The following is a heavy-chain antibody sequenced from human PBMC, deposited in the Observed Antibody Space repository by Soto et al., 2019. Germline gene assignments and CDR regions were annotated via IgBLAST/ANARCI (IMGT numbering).Heavy chain of an antibody. Sequence: AAVKVSCKDCGYTFTRSGISWVRQAPGQGLEWLGWINPDNGNTNYAQHLQGRVSLTTDTSTSTAYMDLRSLRSDDTAVYYCARDPRITSFVVYSMYYYGMDIWG. CDR2: INPDNGNT. D-gene: IGHD2-15*01. J-gene: IGHJ6*02. CDR3: ARDPRITSFVVYSMYYYGMDI. CDR1: GYTFTRSG. V-gene: IGHV1-18*01.